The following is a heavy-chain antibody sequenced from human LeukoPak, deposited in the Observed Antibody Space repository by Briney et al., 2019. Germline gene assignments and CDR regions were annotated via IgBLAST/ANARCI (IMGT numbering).Heavy chain of an antibody. CDR2: ISSSSSYI. CDR3: ARDKMEKDEYYYYYGMDV. CDR1: GFTFSSYS. V-gene: IGHV3-21*01. J-gene: IGHJ6*02. D-gene: IGHD5-24*01. Sequence: GGSLRLSCAASGFTFSSYSMNWVRQAPGKGLEWVSSISSSSSYIYYADSVKGRFTISRDNAKNSLYLQMNSLRAEDTAVYYCARDKMEKDEYYYYYGMDVWGQRTTVTVSS.